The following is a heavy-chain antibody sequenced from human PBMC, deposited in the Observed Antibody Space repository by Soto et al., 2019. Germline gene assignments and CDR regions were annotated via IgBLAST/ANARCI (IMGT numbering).Heavy chain of an antibody. D-gene: IGHD2-2*03. V-gene: IGHV4-39*01. CDR1: DGQVVSLSCC. CDR2: IDSSANT. J-gene: IGHJ6*02. Sequence: SVTMSVPWTVADGQVVSLSCCWGWIKRSPGKGLEWIWQIDSSANTYSNPSLLSRVTISVDTSKNEFPLRLGSVTAADTAVYYCARLNGYCISTNCHGYYGMDVWGQGPTVTVSS. CDR3: ARLNGYCISTNCHGYYGMDV.